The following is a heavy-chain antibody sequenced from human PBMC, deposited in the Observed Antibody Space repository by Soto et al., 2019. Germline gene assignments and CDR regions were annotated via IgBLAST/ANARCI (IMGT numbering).Heavy chain of an antibody. V-gene: IGHV3-30*18. CDR1: GFTFSSYG. CDR3: ANGGYSGHDPFDD. CDR2: ISYDGSNK. D-gene: IGHD5-12*01. Sequence: GGSLRLSCAASGFTFSSYGMHWVRQAPGKGLEWVAVISYDGSNKYYADSVKGRFTISRDNSKNTLYLQMNSLRAEDTAVYYCANGGYSGHDPFDDWGQGTLVTGSS. J-gene: IGHJ4*02.